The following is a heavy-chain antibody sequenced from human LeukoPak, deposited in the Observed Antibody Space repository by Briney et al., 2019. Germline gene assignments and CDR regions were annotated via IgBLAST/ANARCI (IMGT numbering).Heavy chain of an antibody. D-gene: IGHD2-8*01. CDR2: IKKDGSEK. Sequence: GGSLRLSCAASGFTFSSYWMSWVRQAPGKGLEWVANIKKDGSEKFYVDSVRGRFTISRDNARNSLYLQMNSLRAEDTAVYFCARDSRPWSLDYWGQGTLVTVSS. V-gene: IGHV3-7*01. CDR3: ARDSRPWSLDY. J-gene: IGHJ4*02. CDR1: GFTFSSYW.